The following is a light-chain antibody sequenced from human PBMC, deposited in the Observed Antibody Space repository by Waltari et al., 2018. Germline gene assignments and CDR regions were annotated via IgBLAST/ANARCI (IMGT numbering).Light chain of an antibody. Sequence: EIVLTQSAVTLRLSVGERATLSCRASESVNSNFLAWYQHRPGQSPRLLIYGASTRAAGIPDRFRGSGSGTDFTLTITRLEPEDSAVYYCQQYGGPLITFGQGTRLEIK. CDR3: QQYGGPLIT. J-gene: IGKJ5*01. CDR1: ESVNSNF. V-gene: IGKV3-20*01. CDR2: GAS.